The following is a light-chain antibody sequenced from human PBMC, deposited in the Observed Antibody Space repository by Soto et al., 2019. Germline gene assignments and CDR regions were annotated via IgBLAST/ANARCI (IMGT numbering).Light chain of an antibody. Sequence: QSVLTQPPSVSGAPGQRVTISCTGGSSNIGVGYDVHWYQHLPGTAPKLLIYDNNNRPSGVPDRFSGSKSGTSASLAITGLQAEDEADYYCQSFDSNLSGPVFGGGTKVTVL. CDR2: DNN. V-gene: IGLV1-40*01. CDR1: SSNIGVGYD. CDR3: QSFDSNLSGPV. J-gene: IGLJ2*01.